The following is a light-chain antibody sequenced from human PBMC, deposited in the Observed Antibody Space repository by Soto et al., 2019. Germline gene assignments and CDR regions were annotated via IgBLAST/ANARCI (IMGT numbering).Light chain of an antibody. V-gene: IGLV2-14*01. CDR3: SSYTSSMTLV. CDR2: EVS. J-gene: IGLJ2*01. Sequence: QSVLTQPASVSGSPGQSITISCTGTSSDVGGYNYVSWYQQHPGKAPKLMIYEVSNRPSGVSNRFSGSKSGNTASLTISGLQAEDEADYYCSSYTSSMTLVFVGGTKLTVL. CDR1: SSDVGGYNY.